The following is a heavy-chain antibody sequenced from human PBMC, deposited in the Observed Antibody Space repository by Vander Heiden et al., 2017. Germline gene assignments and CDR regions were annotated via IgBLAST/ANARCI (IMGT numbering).Heavy chain of an antibody. V-gene: IGHV4-4*02. CDR2: FYHSGST. D-gene: IGHD2-15*01. CDR1: GGQLNTYNR. CDR3: ARGYCNGGSCYSWRNRFDP. Sequence: VQLQESGPGLVTPSGTLSLPCVVFGGQLNTYNRLTWVRPAPGKGLDRIGEFYHSGSTNYNPSLKSRVTISVDKSKNEYSMRLISVTAADTAVYFCARGYCNGGSCYSWRNRFDPWGQGTLVTVSS. J-gene: IGHJ5*02.